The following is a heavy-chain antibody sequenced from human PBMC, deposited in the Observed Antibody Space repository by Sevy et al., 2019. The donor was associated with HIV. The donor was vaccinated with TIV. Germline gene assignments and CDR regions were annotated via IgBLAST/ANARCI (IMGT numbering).Heavy chain of an antibody. CDR2: FDPEDGET. J-gene: IGHJ4*02. CDR3: VTTREYYSHTYGYFDY. D-gene: IGHD2-8*01. V-gene: IGHV1-24*01. CDR1: GKTLTTLS. Sequence: GASVKVSCKVSGKTLTTLSMHWVRQAPGKGLEWMGRFDPEDGETIYAQKFQGRITMTEDTSIDTAYMDLSSLRSEDTAVYYCVTTREYYSHTYGYFDYWGQGTLVTVSS.